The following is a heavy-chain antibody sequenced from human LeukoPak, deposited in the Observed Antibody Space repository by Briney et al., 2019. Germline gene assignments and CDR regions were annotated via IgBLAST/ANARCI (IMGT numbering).Heavy chain of an antibody. V-gene: IGHV4-4*02. Sequence: SETLSLTCAVSGGSISSSNWWSWVRQPPGKELEWIGEIYHSGSTNYNPSLKSRVTISVDTSKNQFSLKLSSVTAADTAVYYCARHGCGGDCYRALDAFDIWGQGTMVSVSS. CDR3: ARHGCGGDCYRALDAFDI. J-gene: IGHJ3*02. CDR2: IYHSGST. D-gene: IGHD2-21*02. CDR1: GGSISSSNW.